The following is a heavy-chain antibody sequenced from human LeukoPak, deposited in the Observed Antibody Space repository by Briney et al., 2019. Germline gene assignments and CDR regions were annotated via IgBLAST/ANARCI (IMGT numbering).Heavy chain of an antibody. CDR2: IRYDGSNK. J-gene: IGHJ3*02. CDR1: GFTFSSYG. Sequence: GGSLRLSCAASGFTFSSYGMHWVRQAPGKGLEWVAFIRYDGSNKYYADSVKGRFTISRDNSKNTLYLQMNSLRAEDTAVYYCAKGRSRFLEWLTDAFDIWGQGTMVTVSS. CDR3: AKGRSRFLEWLTDAFDI. D-gene: IGHD3-3*01. V-gene: IGHV3-30*02.